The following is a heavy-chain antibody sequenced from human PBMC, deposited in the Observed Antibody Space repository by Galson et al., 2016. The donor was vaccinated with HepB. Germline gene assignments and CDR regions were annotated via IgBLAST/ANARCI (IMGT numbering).Heavy chain of an antibody. V-gene: IGHV4-59*08. CDR2: IYYSGST. CDR1: GGSISGYY. J-gene: IGHJ4*02. Sequence: ETLSLTCTVSGGSISGYYWSWIRQPPGKGLEWIGYIYYSGSTSYSPSLRSRVTISVDTSNNQFSLRLNSVPAAATAVYYCARLGGAGGGWGHWGQGTLLTVSS. D-gene: IGHD3-16*01. CDR3: ARLGGAGGGWGH.